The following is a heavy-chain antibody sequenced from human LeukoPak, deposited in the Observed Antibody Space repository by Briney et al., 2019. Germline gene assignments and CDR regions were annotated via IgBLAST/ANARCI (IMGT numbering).Heavy chain of an antibody. Sequence: GASLRLSCVASGFTFINYAMSWVRQAPGKGLEWVSAILGSGGSTYYADSVKGRFTVSRDNSKSTLYLQMNSLRAEDTALYYCAKWGDYDVLTGYYVPDYWGQGTLVTVSS. D-gene: IGHD3-9*01. V-gene: IGHV3-23*01. CDR2: ILGSGGST. J-gene: IGHJ4*02. CDR1: GFTFINYA. CDR3: AKWGDYDVLTGYYVPDY.